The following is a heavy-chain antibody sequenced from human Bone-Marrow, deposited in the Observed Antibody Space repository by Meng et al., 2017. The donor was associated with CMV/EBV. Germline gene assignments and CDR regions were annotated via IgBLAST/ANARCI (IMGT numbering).Heavy chain of an antibody. J-gene: IGHJ6*02. CDR2: ISWNSGSI. Sequence: GGSLRLSCVASGFTFDDYAMHWVRQTPGKGLEWVSGISWNSGSIGYADSVKGRFTISRDNAKNSLYLQMNSLRAEDTALYYCAKDIGPNTYYYYGMDVWGQGTTVTVSS. V-gene: IGHV3-9*01. CDR3: AKDIGPNTYYYYGMDV. D-gene: IGHD2-8*01. CDR1: GFTFDDYA.